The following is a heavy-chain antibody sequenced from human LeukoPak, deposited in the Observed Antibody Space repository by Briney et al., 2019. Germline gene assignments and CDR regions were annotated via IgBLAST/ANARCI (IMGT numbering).Heavy chain of an antibody. Sequence: GGSLRLSCAASVFTFSNYAVSWVRQAPGKGLEWVSAISGTGGSTYYADSVKGRFTISRDNSKNTLYLQMNSLRAEDTAVYFCAKDVSRYCTSTNCYFWGQGTLVAVSS. CDR1: VFTFSNYA. CDR2: ISGTGGST. CDR3: AKDVSRYCTSTNCYF. D-gene: IGHD2-2*01. J-gene: IGHJ4*02. V-gene: IGHV3-23*01.